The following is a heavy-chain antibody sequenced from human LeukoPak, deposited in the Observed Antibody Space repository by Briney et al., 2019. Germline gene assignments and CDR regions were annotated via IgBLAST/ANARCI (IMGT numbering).Heavy chain of an antibody. D-gene: IGHD3-22*01. Sequence: GGSLRLSCAASGFTFSSYAMSWVRQAPGKGLEWVSAISGSGGSTYYADSVKGRFTISRDNSKNTLYLQMNSLRAEDKAVYYCAKDHMIVVVIDAFDIWGQGTMVTVSS. V-gene: IGHV3-23*01. J-gene: IGHJ3*02. CDR3: AKDHMIVVVIDAFDI. CDR1: GFTFSSYA. CDR2: ISGSGGST.